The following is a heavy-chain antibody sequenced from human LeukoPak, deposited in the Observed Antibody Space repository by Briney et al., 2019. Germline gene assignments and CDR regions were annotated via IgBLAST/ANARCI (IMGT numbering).Heavy chain of an antibody. CDR3: ARDLAGTGAFDI. D-gene: IGHD6-19*01. Sequence: GGSLRLSCAASGFTFSSYGMHWVRQAPGKGLEWVAFIRYDGSNKYYADSVKSRFTISRDNSKNTLYLQMNSLRAEDTAVYYCARDLAGTGAFDIWGQGTMVTVSS. J-gene: IGHJ3*02. CDR2: IRYDGSNK. CDR1: GFTFSSYG. V-gene: IGHV3-30*02.